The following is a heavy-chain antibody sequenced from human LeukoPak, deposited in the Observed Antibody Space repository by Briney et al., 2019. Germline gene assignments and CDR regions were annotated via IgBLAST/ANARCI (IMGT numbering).Heavy chain of an antibody. CDR3: ARGRYYYGSGSYYNGRLDY. CDR1: GYTFTSYY. J-gene: IGHJ4*02. V-gene: IGHV1-46*01. D-gene: IGHD3-10*01. Sequence: ASVKVSCKASGYTFTSYYMHWVRQAPGQGLEWMGVINPSGGSTSYAQNFQGRVTLTSDTSTSTVYMDLSSLRSEDTAVYYCARGRYYYGSGSYYNGRLDYWGRGTLVTVSS. CDR2: INPSGGST.